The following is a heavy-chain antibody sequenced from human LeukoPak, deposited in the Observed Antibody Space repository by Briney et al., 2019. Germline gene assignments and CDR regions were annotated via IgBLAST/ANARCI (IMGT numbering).Heavy chain of an antibody. CDR3: ARPYCSGGSCYEWRWFDP. D-gene: IGHD2-15*01. CDR2: IYYSGST. J-gene: IGHJ5*02. V-gene: IGHV4-59*01. CDR1: GGSISSYY. Sequence: SETLSLTCTVSGGSISSYYWSWIRQPPGKGLEWIGYIYYSGSTNYNPSLKSRVTISVDTSKNQFSLKLSSVTAADTAVYYCARPYCSGGSCYEWRWFDPWGQGTLVTVSS.